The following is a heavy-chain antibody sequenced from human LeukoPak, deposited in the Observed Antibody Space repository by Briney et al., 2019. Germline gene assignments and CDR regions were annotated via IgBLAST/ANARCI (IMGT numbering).Heavy chain of an antibody. CDR2: IYYSGST. CDR3: ARFAPQGYGWGGYNRFDP. CDR1: GGSISSYY. J-gene: IGHJ5*02. D-gene: IGHD3-16*01. V-gene: IGHV4-59*01. Sequence: SETLSLTCTVSGGSISSYYWSWIRQPPGKGLEWIGYIYYSGSTNYNPSLKSRVTISVDTSKNQFSLNLTSVTAADTAVYYCARFAPQGYGWGGYNRFDPWGQGTLVTVSS.